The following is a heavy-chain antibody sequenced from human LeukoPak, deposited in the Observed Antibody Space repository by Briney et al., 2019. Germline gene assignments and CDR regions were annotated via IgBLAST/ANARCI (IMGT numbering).Heavy chain of an antibody. CDR2: IYYSGST. V-gene: IGHV4-61*08. J-gene: IGHJ4*02. CDR1: GGSISSGDYY. CDR3: ARVTVGTSWFDY. D-gene: IGHD4-23*01. Sequence: PSETLSLTCTVSGGSISSGDYYWSWIRQPPGKGLEWIGYIYYSGSTNYNPSLKSRVTISVDTSKNQFSLKLSSVTAADTAMYYCARVTVGTSWFDYWGQGTLVTVSS.